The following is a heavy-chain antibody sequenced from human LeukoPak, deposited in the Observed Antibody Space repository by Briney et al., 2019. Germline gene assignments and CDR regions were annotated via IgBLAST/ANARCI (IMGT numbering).Heavy chain of an antibody. CDR1: GFTFSSYE. J-gene: IGHJ4*02. D-gene: IGHD6-19*01. CDR2: ISSSGSTI. Sequence: GGSLRLSCAASGFTFSSYEMNWVRQAPGKGLEWVSYISSSGSTIYYADSVKGRFTISRDNAKNSLYLQMNSLRAEDTAVYYCARDLPSTIAVAGGGFDYWGQGTLVTVSS. V-gene: IGHV3-48*03. CDR3: ARDLPSTIAVAGGGFDY.